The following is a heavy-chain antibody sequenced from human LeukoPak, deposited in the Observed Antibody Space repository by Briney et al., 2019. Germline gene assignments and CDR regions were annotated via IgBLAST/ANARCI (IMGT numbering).Heavy chain of an antibody. CDR3: ARRARGVPAVAYNWFDP. V-gene: IGHV1-2*02. Sequence: ASVKVSCKASGYTFTGYYMHWVRQAPGQGLEWMGWINPNSGGTNYAQKFQGRVTMTRDTSISTAYMELSRPRSDDTAVYYCARRARGVPAVAYNWFDPWGQGTLVTVSS. CDR2: INPNSGGT. J-gene: IGHJ5*02. D-gene: IGHD2-2*01. CDR1: GYTFTGYY.